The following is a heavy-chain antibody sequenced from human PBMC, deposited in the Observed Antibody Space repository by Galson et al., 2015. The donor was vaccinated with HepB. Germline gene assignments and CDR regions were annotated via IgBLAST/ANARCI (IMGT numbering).Heavy chain of an antibody. CDR2: INPSGGST. CDR3: ARANYDILTGYYILDY. J-gene: IGHJ4*02. V-gene: IGHV1-46*01. Sequence: SVKVSCKASGYTFTSYYMHWVRQAPGQGLEWMGIINPSGGSTSYAQKFQGRVTMTRDTSTSTVYMELSSLRSEDTAVYYCARANYDILTGYYILDYWGQGTLVTVS. CDR1: GYTFTSYY. D-gene: IGHD3-9*01.